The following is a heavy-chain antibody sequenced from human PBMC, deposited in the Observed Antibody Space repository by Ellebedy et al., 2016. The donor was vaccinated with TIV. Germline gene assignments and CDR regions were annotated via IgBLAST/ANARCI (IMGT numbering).Heavy chain of an antibody. CDR3: ARDRKTWLQDAFDV. J-gene: IGHJ3*01. CDR1: GFTFSNYG. CDR2: ISFDGMSQ. D-gene: IGHD5-24*01. Sequence: GGSLRLSCAAAGFTFSNYGMHWVRQAPGKGLEWVTLISFDGMSQYYGDSVKGRFTISRDNSKNTVYLQMESLRPEDTAVYYCARDRKTWLQDAFDVWGQGTLVTVSS. V-gene: IGHV3-30*03.